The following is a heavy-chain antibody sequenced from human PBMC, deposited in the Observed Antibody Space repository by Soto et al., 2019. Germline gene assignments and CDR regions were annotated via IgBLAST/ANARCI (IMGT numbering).Heavy chain of an antibody. V-gene: IGHV3-15*07. D-gene: IGHD2-15*01. J-gene: IGHJ6*02. CDR1: GLTISNAW. CDR3: TTGSVEGV. Sequence: EVQLVDSGGGFIYPGGSLRLSCAASGLTISNAWINWVRQAPGKGLEWVGRIKTNTEGGTTDYAAAVKGRFTVSRDDSKNTLYLQMNSLKTEDTAVYYCTTGSVEGVWGQGTMVTVSS. CDR2: IKTNTEGGTT.